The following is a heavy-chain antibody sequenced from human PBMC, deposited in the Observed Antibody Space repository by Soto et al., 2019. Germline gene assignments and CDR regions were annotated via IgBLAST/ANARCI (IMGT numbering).Heavy chain of an antibody. CDR1: GYTLTSYD. Sequence: GTSVKLSCEDSGYTLTSYDINWVRQATGQGLEWMGWMNPNSGNTGYAQKFQGRVTMTRNTSISTAYMELSSLRSEDTAVYYCASGSSHDAFDIWGQGTMVTVSS. J-gene: IGHJ3*02. V-gene: IGHV1-8*01. CDR3: ASGSSHDAFDI. CDR2: MNPNSGNT. D-gene: IGHD2-2*01.